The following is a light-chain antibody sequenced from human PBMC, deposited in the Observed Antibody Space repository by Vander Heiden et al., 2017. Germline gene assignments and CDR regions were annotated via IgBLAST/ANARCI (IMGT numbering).Light chain of an antibody. CDR2: GAS. V-gene: IGKV3-15*01. CDR3: QQYNNWYT. J-gene: IGKJ2*01. Sequence: EIVMTQSPATLSVSPGERATLSCRASQSVSSNLAWYQQKAGQAPRLLIYGASTRAAGIPDRFSGSGSGTEFTLTISSLQSEDFAVYYCQQYNNWYTFGQGTKLEMK. CDR1: QSVSSN.